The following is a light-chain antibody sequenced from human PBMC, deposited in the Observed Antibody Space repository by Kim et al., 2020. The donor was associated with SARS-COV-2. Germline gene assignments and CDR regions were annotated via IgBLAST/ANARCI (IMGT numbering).Light chain of an antibody. Sequence: GQRVTISCSGSSSNIGSNYVYWYQQLPGTAPKLLIYRNNQRPSGVPDRFSGSKSGTSVSLAISGLRYEDEADYYCAAWDDSLRGPVFGGGTQLTVL. CDR1: SSNIGSNY. CDR3: AAWDDSLRGPV. J-gene: IGLJ2*01. V-gene: IGLV1-47*01. CDR2: RNN.